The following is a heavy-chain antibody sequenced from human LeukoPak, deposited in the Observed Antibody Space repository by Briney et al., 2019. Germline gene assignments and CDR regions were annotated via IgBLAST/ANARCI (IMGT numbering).Heavy chain of an antibody. D-gene: IGHD4-23*01. CDR2: FDPEDGET. Sequence: ASVKVSCKVSGYTLTELSMHWVRQAPGKGLEWMGGFDPEDGETIYAQKFQGRVTMTEDTSTDTAYMELSSLRSEDTAVYYCATDYSGRGGYYFDYWGQGTLVTVSS. CDR1: GYTLTELS. CDR3: ATDYSGRGGYYFDY. J-gene: IGHJ4*02. V-gene: IGHV1-24*01.